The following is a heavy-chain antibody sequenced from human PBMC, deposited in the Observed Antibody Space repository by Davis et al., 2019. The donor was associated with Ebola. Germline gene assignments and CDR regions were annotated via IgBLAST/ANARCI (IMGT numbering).Heavy chain of an antibody. CDR3: AADRDFWSGYDSDFDY. J-gene: IGHJ4*02. CDR2: MNPNSGNT. D-gene: IGHD3-3*01. CDR1: GYTFTSYD. Sequence: AASVKVSCKASGYTFTSYDINWVRQATGQGPEWMGWMNPNSGNTGYAQKFQGRVTMTRDTSTSTVYMELSSLRSEDTAVYYCAADRDFWSGYDSDFDYWGQGTLVTVSS. V-gene: IGHV1-8*01.